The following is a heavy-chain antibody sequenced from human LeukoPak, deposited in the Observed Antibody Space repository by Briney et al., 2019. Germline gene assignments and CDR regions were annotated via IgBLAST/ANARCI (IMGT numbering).Heavy chain of an antibody. D-gene: IGHD3-16*01. CDR1: GFTFSSYS. CDR2: IYSGGST. Sequence: GGSLRLSCAASGFTFSSYSMNWVRQAPGKGLEWVSVIYSGGSTYYADSVKGRFTISRDNSKNTLYLQMNSLRAEDTAVYYCARLRGNDAFDIWGQGTMVTVSS. CDR3: ARLRGNDAFDI. J-gene: IGHJ3*02. V-gene: IGHV3-66*01.